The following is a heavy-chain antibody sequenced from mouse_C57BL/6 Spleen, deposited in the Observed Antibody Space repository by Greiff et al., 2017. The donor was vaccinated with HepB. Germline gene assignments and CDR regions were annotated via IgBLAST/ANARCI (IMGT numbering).Heavy chain of an antibody. CDR2: IYPGDGDT. CDR1: GYAFSSSW. V-gene: IGHV1-82*01. D-gene: IGHD1-1*01. CDR3: ARSGSNYFDY. Sequence: QVQLQQSGPELVKPGASVKISCKASGYAFSSSWMNWVKQRPGKGLEWIGRIYPGDGDTNYNGKFKGKATLTADKSSSTAYMQLSSLTSEDSAVYYCARSGSNYFDYWGKGTTLTVSS. J-gene: IGHJ2*01.